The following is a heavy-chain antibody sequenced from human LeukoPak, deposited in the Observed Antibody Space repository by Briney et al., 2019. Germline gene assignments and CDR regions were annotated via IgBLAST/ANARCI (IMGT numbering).Heavy chain of an antibody. Sequence: SETLSLTCNVSGGSISSSYWSWIRKSPGKGLEWIGYIYYNSGTNYNPSLESRVTISVDTSKNQFSLRLNSLTAADTAVYYCARHRYTSGWYAGFAYWGQGTLVTVSS. J-gene: IGHJ4*02. CDR2: IYYNSGT. CDR1: GGSISSSY. CDR3: ARHRYTSGWYAGFAY. D-gene: IGHD6-19*01. V-gene: IGHV4-59*08.